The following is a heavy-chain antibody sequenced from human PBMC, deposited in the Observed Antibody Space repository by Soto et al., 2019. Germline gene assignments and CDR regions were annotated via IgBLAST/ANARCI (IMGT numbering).Heavy chain of an antibody. CDR3: ARVPAPFSYYYDSSGYFSEFDY. V-gene: IGHV4-31*03. D-gene: IGHD3-22*01. CDR1: GGSISSGGYY. CDR2: IYYSGST. Sequence: PSETLSLTCTVSGGSISSGGYYWSWIRQHPGKGLEWIGYIYYSGSTYYNPSLKSRVTISVDTSKNQFSLKLSSVTAADTAVYYCARVPAPFSYYYDSSGYFSEFDYWGQGTLVTVSS. J-gene: IGHJ4*02.